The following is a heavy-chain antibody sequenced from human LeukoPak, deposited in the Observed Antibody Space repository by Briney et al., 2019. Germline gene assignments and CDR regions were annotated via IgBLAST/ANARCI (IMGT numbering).Heavy chain of an antibody. CDR1: GGSITIDY. V-gene: IGHV4-34*01. CDR2: INHSGST. J-gene: IGHJ6*02. Sequence: SETLSLTCTVSGGSITIDYFNWIRQPPGKGLEWIGEINHSGSTNYNPSLKSRVTISVDTSKNQFSLKLSSVTAADTAVYYCARAFNLVFRGQYYDILTRSGGMDVWGQATTVTVYS. CDR3: ARAFNLVFRGQYYDILTRSGGMDV. D-gene: IGHD3-9*01.